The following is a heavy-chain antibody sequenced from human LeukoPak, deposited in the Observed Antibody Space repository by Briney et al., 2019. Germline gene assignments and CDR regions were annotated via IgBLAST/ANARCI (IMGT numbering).Heavy chain of an antibody. Sequence: SETLSLTCAVSGGSISSSNWWSWVRQPPGKGLEWIGEIYHSGSTNYNPSLKSRVTISVDKSKNQFSLKLSSVTAADTAVYYCARGWLEDIVVVVAATPSSGGMDVWGQGTTVTVSS. J-gene: IGHJ6*02. V-gene: IGHV4-4*02. D-gene: IGHD2-15*01. CDR2: IYHSGST. CDR1: GGSISSSNW. CDR3: ARGWLEDIVVVVAATPSSGGMDV.